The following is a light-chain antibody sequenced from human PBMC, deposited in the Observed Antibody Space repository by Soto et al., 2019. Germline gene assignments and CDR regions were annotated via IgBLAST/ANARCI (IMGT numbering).Light chain of an antibody. CDR3: QQSYSTTWT. J-gene: IGKJ1*01. CDR2: DAS. CDR1: QSISSW. Sequence: EIRMSVDPSALCASKRERVTITCRASQSISSWLAWYQQKPGKAPKLLIYDASSLESGVPSRFSGSGSGTEFTLTISSLQPEDFATYSCQQSYSTTWTLGQGTKVDIK. V-gene: IGKV1-5*01.